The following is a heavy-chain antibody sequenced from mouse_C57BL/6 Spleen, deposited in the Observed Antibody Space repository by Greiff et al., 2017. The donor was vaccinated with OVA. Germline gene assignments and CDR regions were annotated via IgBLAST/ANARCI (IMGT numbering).Heavy chain of an antibody. J-gene: IGHJ4*01. CDR1: GFNIKNTY. Sequence: VQLQQSVAELVRPGASVKLSCTASGFNIKNTYMHWVKQRPEQGLEWIGRIDPANGNTKYAPKFQGKATITADTSSNTAYLQLSSLTAEDAAVYYCGGSPGSGRDGMDYWGQGTSVTVSS. CDR2: IDPANGNT. CDR3: GGSPGSGRDGMDY. D-gene: IGHD1-1*01. V-gene: IGHV14-3*01.